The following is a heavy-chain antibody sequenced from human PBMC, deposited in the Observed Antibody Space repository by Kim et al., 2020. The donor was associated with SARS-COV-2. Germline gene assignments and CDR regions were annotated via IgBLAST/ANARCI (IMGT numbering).Heavy chain of an antibody. J-gene: IGHJ5*02. CDR2: INTSGGRT. CDR1: GYTFTSYY. V-gene: IGHV1-46*01. Sequence: ASVKVSCKASGYTFTSYYVQWVRQAPGQGLEWMGIINTSGGRTSYAQKFQGRVTMTRDTSTRTVYMELSSLRSEDTAVYYCARDRGAVASRGWFDPWGQGPLAPVSS. D-gene: IGHD6-19*01. CDR3: ARDRGAVASRGWFDP.